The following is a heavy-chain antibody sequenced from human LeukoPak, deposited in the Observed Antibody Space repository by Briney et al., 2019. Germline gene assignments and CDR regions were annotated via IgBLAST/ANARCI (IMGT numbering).Heavy chain of an antibody. CDR2: ISGSGGST. Sequence: GGSLRLSCAASGFTFSSYAMSWVRQAPGKGLEWVSAISGSGGSTYYADSVKGRFTISRDNSKNTLHLQMNSLRAEDTAVYYCAKDLGYSGYDLTGYWGQGTLVTVSS. D-gene: IGHD5-12*01. V-gene: IGHV3-23*01. J-gene: IGHJ4*02. CDR1: GFTFSSYA. CDR3: AKDLGYSGYDLTGY.